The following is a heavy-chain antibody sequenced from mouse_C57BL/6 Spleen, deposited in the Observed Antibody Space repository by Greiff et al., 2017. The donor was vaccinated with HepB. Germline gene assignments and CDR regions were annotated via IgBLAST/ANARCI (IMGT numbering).Heavy chain of an antibody. J-gene: IGHJ2*01. CDR2: IRNKANGYTT. CDR3: ARLLDYFDY. D-gene: IGHD4-1*01. CDR1: GFTFTDYY. Sequence: VQRVESGGGLVQPGGSLSLSCAASGFTFTDYYMSWVRQPPGKALEWLGFIRNKANGYTTEYSASVKGRFTISRDNSQSILYLQMNALRAEDSATYYCARLLDYFDYWGQGTTLTVSS. V-gene: IGHV7-3*01.